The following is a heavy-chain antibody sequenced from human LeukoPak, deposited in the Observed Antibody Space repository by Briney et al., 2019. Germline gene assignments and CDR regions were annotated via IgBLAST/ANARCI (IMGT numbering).Heavy chain of an antibody. Sequence: TGGSLRLSCAASGFTFSSYGMHWVRQAPGKGLEWVAFIRYDGSNKYYADSVKGRFTISRDNSKNTLYLQMNSLRAEDTAEYTCAKGSGSNWYLFDNWGQGTLVTVSS. CDR1: GFTFSSYG. CDR3: AKGSGSNWYLFDN. CDR2: IRYDGSNK. V-gene: IGHV3-30*02. J-gene: IGHJ4*02. D-gene: IGHD6-13*01.